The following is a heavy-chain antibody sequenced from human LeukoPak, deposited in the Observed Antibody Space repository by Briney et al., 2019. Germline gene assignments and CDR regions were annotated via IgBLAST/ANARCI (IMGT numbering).Heavy chain of an antibody. Sequence: PSETLSLTCTVSGGSISSYYWSWIRQPAGKGLEWIGRIYIRGSTNYNPSLKSRVTMSVDTSKNQFSLKLSSVTAADTAVYYCAGFYDSSAYYGAFDIWGQGTMVTVSS. V-gene: IGHV4-4*07. CDR1: GGSISSYY. CDR2: IYIRGST. CDR3: AGFYDSSAYYGAFDI. J-gene: IGHJ3*02. D-gene: IGHD3-22*01.